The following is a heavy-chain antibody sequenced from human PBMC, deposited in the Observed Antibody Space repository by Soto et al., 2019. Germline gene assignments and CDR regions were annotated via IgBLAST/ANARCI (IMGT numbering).Heavy chain of an antibody. D-gene: IGHD6-13*01. J-gene: IGHJ4*02. Sequence: GGSLRLSCAASGFTFSSYGMHWVRQAPGKGLEWVAVIWYDGSNKYYADSVKGRFTISRDNSKNTLYLQMNSLRAEDTAVYYCARDTRQQLVHPLDYWGQGTLVTVSS. CDR2: IWYDGSNK. V-gene: IGHV3-33*01. CDR3: ARDTRQQLVHPLDY. CDR1: GFTFSSYG.